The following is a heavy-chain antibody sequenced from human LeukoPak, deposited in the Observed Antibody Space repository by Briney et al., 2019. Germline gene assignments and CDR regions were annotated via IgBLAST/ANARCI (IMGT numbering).Heavy chain of an antibody. CDR1: GGSISSSNW. CDR2: IYYSGRT. V-gene: IGHV4-4*02. D-gene: IGHD2-8*01. CDR3: ATLYAVRGALSFDM. J-gene: IGHJ3*02. Sequence: SETLSLTCAVSGGSISSSNWWSWVRQPPGKGLEWIAYIYYSGRTNYNPSLKSRVTISLDTSKNQFSLKLSSVTAADTAVYYCATLYAVRGALSFDMWGQGTMVTVSS.